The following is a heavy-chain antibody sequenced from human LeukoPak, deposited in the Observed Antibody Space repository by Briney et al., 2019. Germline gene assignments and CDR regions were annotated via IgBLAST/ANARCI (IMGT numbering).Heavy chain of an antibody. J-gene: IGHJ5*02. D-gene: IGHD4-17*01. V-gene: IGHV5-51*01. Sequence: GESLKISCKGSGYSFTSYWIGWVRQMPGKGLGWMGIIYPGDSDTRYSPSFQGQVTISADESISTAYLQWSSLKASDTAMYYCARRPRRLTTVTNGGWFDPWGQGTLVTVSS. CDR1: GYSFTSYW. CDR3: ARRPRRLTTVTNGGWFDP. CDR2: IYPGDSDT.